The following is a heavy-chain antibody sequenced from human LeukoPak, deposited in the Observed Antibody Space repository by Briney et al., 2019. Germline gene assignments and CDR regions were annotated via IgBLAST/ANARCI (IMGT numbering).Heavy chain of an antibody. D-gene: IGHD3-10*01. CDR2: INHSGST. V-gene: IGHV4-34*01. J-gene: IGHJ6*02. Sequence: SETLSLTCAVYGGSFSGYYWSWIRQPPGKGLEWIGEINHSGSTNYNPSLKSRVTISVDTSKNQFSLKLSSVTAADTAVYYCAREAQGDKPYYYYGMDVWGQGTTVTVSS. CDR3: AREAQGDKPYYYYGMDV. CDR1: GGSFSGYY.